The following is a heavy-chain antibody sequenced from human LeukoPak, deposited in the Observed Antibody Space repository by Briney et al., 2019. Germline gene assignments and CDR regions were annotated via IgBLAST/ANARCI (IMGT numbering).Heavy chain of an antibody. CDR1: GFTVSSNY. CDR2: IYSGGVT. J-gene: IGHJ2*01. V-gene: IGHV3-53*01. D-gene: IGHD6-19*01. CDR3: ARAPSGWSDYWYFDL. Sequence: GGSLRLSCAASGFTVSSNYMSWVRQAPGKGLEWVSLIYSGGVTYYADSVKGRFIISRDNSKNTLFLQMNSLRAEDTAVYYCARAPSGWSDYWYFDLWGRGALVTVSS.